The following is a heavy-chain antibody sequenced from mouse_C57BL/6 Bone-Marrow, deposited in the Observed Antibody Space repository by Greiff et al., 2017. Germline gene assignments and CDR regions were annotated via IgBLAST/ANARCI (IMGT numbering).Heavy chain of an antibody. D-gene: IGHD2-2*01. J-gene: IGHJ3*01. CDR3: ALMVRAWFAY. CDR1: GYTFTDYY. Sequence: EVQLQQSGPELVKPGASVKISCKASGYTFTDYYMNWVKQSHGKSLEWIGDINPNNGGTSYNQKFKGKATLTVDKSSSTAYMELRSLTSEDSAVYYCALMVRAWFAYWGQGTLVTVSA. V-gene: IGHV1-26*01. CDR2: INPNNGGT.